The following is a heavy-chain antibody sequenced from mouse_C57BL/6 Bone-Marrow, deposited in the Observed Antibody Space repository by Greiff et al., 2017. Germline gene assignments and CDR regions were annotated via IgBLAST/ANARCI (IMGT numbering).Heavy chain of an antibody. CDR2: IYPRSGNT. CDR1: GYTFTSYG. J-gene: IGHJ3*01. V-gene: IGHV1-81*01. D-gene: IGHD3-2*02. Sequence: QVQLQQSGAELARPGASVKLSCKASGYTFTSYGISWVKQRTGQGLEWIGAIYPRSGNTYYNEKFKGKATLTADKSSSTAYMELRSLTSEDSAVYFCARWERLLAWFAYWGQGTLVTVSA. CDR3: ARWERLLAWFAY.